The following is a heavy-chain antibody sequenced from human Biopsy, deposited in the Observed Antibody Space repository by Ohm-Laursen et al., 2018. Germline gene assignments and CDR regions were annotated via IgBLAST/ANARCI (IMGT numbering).Heavy chain of an antibody. J-gene: IGHJ4*02. CDR1: GDAFLGYY. CDR3: ARDLLEWSLPS. Sequence: ASVKVSCKASGDAFLGYYLHWVRQAPGQGLEWMGSIYPNSGDTDFAQKFQGRVSMTRDTSVSTAYLELSSLRSDDAAIYYCARDLLEWSLPSWGQGSLVTVSS. V-gene: IGHV1-2*02. D-gene: IGHD3-3*01. CDR2: IYPNSGDT.